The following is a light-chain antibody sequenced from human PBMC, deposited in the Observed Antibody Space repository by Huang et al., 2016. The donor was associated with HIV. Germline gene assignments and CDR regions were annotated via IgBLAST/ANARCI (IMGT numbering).Light chain of an antibody. V-gene: IGKV3D-20*01. CDR2: DAS. Sequence: EIVLTQSPATLSLSPGERATLSCGASQSVRSSYLAWYQQKPGLAPRLLIYDASSRATGIPDRCSGSGSGTDFTLTISRLEPEDFAVYYCQQYGSSPYTFGQGTKLEIK. J-gene: IGKJ2*01. CDR1: QSVRSSY. CDR3: QQYGSSPYT.